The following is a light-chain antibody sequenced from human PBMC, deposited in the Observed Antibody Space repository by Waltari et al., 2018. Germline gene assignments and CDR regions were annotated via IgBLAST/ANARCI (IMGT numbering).Light chain of an antibody. CDR1: QSISDY. J-gene: IGKJ4*01. V-gene: IGKV1-39*01. Sequence: DIQMTQSPSSLYASVGDRVTITCRASQSISDYLNWYQQKPGEAPQLLIYGASSLQRGVPSRFSGSGLGTDFTLTISSLQPEDFATYYCQQSYTTPPTFGGGTKVEIK. CDR2: GAS. CDR3: QQSYTTPPT.